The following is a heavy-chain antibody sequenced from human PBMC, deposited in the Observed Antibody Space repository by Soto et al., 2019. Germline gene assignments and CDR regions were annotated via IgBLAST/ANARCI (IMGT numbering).Heavy chain of an antibody. D-gene: IGHD3-3*01. J-gene: IGHJ4*02. V-gene: IGHV4-31*03. CDR3: ARVRGVVIYFDY. Sequence: SETLSLTCTVFGGSISIGGYYWSWIRQHPGKGLEWIGYIYYSGSTYYNPSLKSRVTISVDTSKNQFSLKLSSVTAADTAVYYCARVRGVVIYFDYWGQGTLVTVSS. CDR1: GGSISIGGYY. CDR2: IYYSGST.